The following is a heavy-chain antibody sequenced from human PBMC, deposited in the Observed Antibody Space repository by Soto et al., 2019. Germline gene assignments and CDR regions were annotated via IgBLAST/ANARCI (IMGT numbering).Heavy chain of an antibody. Sequence: ESGGGVVQPGRSLRLSCAASGFTFSSYAMHWVRQAPGKGLEWVAVISYDGSNKYYADSVKGRFTISRDNSKNTLYLQMNSLRADDTAVYYCARDLWGTPMVQLFDYWGQGTLVTVSS. CDR3: ARDLWGTPMVQLFDY. D-gene: IGHD5-18*01. CDR2: ISYDGSNK. J-gene: IGHJ4*02. V-gene: IGHV3-30-3*01. CDR1: GFTFSSYA.